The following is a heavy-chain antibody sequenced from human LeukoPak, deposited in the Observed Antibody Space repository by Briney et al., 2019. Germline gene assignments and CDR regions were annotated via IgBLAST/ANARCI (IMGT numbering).Heavy chain of an antibody. D-gene: IGHD5-18*01. CDR3: AKNPRATAMVRYY. Sequence: GGALRLSCAASVFTFSSYAMSWVRQAPGRGGEWVSDISGSGGSTYYADSVKGRFTISRDNSKNTLYLQMNSLRAEDTAVYYCAKNPRATAMVRYYWGQGTLVTVSS. V-gene: IGHV3-23*01. CDR1: VFTFSSYA. J-gene: IGHJ4*02. CDR2: ISGSGGST.